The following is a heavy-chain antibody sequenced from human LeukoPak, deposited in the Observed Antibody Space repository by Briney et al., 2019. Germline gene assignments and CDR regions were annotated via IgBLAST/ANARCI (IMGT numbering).Heavy chain of an antibody. D-gene: IGHD2-2*02. J-gene: IGHJ6*02. V-gene: IGHV4-34*01. CDR1: GGSFSGYY. Sequence: PSETLSLTCAVYGGSFSGYYWSWIRQPPGKGLEWIGEINHSGSTNYNPSLKSRVTISVDTSKNQFSLKLSSVTAADTAVYYCARGRPYCSSTSCYIYYYGMDVWGQGTTVTVSS. CDR2: INHSGST. CDR3: ARGRPYCSSTSCYIYYYGMDV.